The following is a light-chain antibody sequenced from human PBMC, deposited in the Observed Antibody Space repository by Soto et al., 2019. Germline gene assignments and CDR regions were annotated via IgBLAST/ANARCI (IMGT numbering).Light chain of an antibody. Sequence: EIVLTQSPGTLSLSPGERATLSCRASQSVSSSYLAWYQQKPGQAPRLLIYGASSRATGIPDRFSGSGSGTDFTLTISRLEPEDFPLYYCLQYGSSPPYPFGQGTKLEIK. CDR1: QSVSSSY. J-gene: IGKJ2*01. V-gene: IGKV3-20*01. CDR2: GAS. CDR3: LQYGSSPPYP.